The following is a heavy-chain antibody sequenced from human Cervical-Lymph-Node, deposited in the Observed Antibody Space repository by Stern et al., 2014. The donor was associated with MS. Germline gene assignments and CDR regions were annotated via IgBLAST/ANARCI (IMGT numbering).Heavy chain of an antibody. Sequence: QLQLVESGPGLVKPSQTLSLTCAVTGGSISSTEYYWSWIRQSPGKGLEWIGYIHNSGTTYYNPSLKSRVTISVDTSKNQFSLKLRSVTAADTAVYYCSRDAAGYSLIFGYWGRGALVTVSS. CDR3: SRDAAGYSLIFGY. CDR2: IHNSGTT. CDR1: GGSISSTEYY. D-gene: IGHD6-13*01. V-gene: IGHV4-30-4*01. J-gene: IGHJ4*02.